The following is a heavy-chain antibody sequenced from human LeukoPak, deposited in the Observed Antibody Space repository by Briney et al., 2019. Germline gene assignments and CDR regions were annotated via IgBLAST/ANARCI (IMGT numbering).Heavy chain of an antibody. V-gene: IGHV3-23*01. Sequence: GGSLRLSCGASGFTFSSYCMSWVRQAPGKGLEWVSAISGSGGTTYSADSVKGRFTISRDNSKNTAYLQMTSLTAEGTAVYYFAKEYGNVWPNPGGYAFDIWGQGTMVTVSS. D-gene: IGHD1-1*01. CDR3: AKEYGNVWPNPGGYAFDI. CDR2: ISGSGGTT. J-gene: IGHJ3*02. CDR1: GFTFSSYC.